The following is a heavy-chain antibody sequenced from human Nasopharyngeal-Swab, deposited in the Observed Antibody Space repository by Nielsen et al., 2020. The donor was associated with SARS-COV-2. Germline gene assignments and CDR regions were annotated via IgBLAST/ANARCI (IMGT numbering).Heavy chain of an antibody. Sequence: WIRQCLGKGLEWIGSIFYSGNTYYNPSLKSRVTISVDTSKNQFSLKLSSVTAADTAVYYCASVRGYYYGMDVWGQGTTVTVSS. V-gene: IGHV4-39*07. CDR3: ASVRGYYYGMDV. D-gene: IGHD3-10*01. J-gene: IGHJ6*02. CDR2: IFYSGNT.